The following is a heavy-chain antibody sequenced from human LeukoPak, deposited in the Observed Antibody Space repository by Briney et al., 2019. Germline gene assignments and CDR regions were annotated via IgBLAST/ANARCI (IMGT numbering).Heavy chain of an antibody. CDR2: ISNDGGGT. CDR3: AKGSSGYFADL. J-gene: IGHJ5*02. Sequence: GGSLRLSCAASGFIFNNYGLIWVRQAPGKGLEWVSAISNDGGGTNYADFVRGRFTISRDNSKNTLFLQMNSLRAEDTALYYCAKGSSGYFADLWGQGTLVTVSS. D-gene: IGHD3-22*01. V-gene: IGHV3-23*01. CDR1: GFIFNNYG.